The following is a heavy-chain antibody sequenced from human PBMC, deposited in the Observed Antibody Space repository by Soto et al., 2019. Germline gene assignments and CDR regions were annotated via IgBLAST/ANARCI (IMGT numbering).Heavy chain of an antibody. CDR3: AKEGSGVGSYYTHFDY. Sequence: GGSLRLSCAASGFTFSSYAMSWVRQAPGKGLEWVSAISGSGGSTYYADSVKGRFTISRDNSKNTLYLQMNSLRAEDTAVYYFAKEGSGVGSYYTHFDYWGQGTLVTVSS. V-gene: IGHV3-23*01. CDR2: ISGSGGST. D-gene: IGHD1-26*01. J-gene: IGHJ4*02. CDR1: GFTFSSYA.